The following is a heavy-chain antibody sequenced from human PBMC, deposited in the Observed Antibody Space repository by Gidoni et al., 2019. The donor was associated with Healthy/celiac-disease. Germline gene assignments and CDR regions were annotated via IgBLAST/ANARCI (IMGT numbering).Heavy chain of an antibody. V-gene: IGHV3-23*01. CDR2: ISGCGGST. D-gene: IGHD1-26*01. J-gene: IGHJ6*02. Sequence: EVQLLASGGGLVQPGGSLRLSCAASGFTFCSYAMSVVRQAPGKGLELFSAISGCGGSTYYADSVKGRFTISRDNSKHTLYLQMNSLRAEDTAVYYCAKAMEGATNYYYYGMDVWGQGTTVTVSS. CDR3: AKAMEGATNYYYYGMDV. CDR1: GFTFCSYA.